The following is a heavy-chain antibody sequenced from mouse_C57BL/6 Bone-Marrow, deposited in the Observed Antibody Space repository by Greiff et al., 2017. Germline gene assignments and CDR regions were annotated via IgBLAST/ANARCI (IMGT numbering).Heavy chain of an antibody. Sequence: QVQLQQPGAELVKPGASVKLSCKASGYTFTSYWMHWVKQRPGQGLEWIGMIHPNSGRTNYNEKFKSKATLTVDKSSSTAYRQLSSLTSEDSAVYYCARMTTVVATSRYYYAMDYWGQGTSVTVSS. CDR2: IHPNSGRT. CDR1: GYTFTSYW. V-gene: IGHV1-64*01. D-gene: IGHD1-1*01. J-gene: IGHJ4*01. CDR3: ARMTTVVATSRYYYAMDY.